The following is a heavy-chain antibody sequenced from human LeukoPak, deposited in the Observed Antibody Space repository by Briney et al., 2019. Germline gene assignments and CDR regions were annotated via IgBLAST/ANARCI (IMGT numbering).Heavy chain of an antibody. D-gene: IGHD2-2*01. CDR1: GGTFSSYA. CDR3: ARDPSYCSSTSCYVGEYYYGMDV. J-gene: IGHJ6*04. V-gene: IGHV1-69*01. CDR2: IIPIFGTA. Sequence: GASVKVSCKASGGTFSSYAISWVRQAPGQGLEWMGGIIPIFGTANYAQKFQGRVTITADESTSTAYMELSSLRSEDTAVYYCARDPSYCSSTSCYVGEYYYGMDVWGKGTTVTVSS.